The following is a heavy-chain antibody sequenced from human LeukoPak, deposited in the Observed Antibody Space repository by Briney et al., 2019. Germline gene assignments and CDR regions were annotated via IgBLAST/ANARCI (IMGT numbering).Heavy chain of an antibody. V-gene: IGHV3-48*01. D-gene: IGHD3-3*01. CDR3: AVYDFWSGYPPFDY. CDR1: GFTFSSYS. CDR2: ISSSSSTI. Sequence: GGSLRLSCAASGFTFSSYSMNWVRQAPGKGLEWVSYISSSSSTIYYADSVKGRFTISRDNAKNSLYLQMNSLRAEDTAVYYCAVYDFWSGYPPFDYWGQGTLVTVSS. J-gene: IGHJ4*02.